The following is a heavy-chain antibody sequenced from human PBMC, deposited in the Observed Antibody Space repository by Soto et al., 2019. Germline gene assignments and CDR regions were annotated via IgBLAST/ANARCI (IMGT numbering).Heavy chain of an antibody. V-gene: IGHV1-58*01. CDR3: AADHLGSYYFDY. J-gene: IGHJ4*02. CDR1: GFTFTSSA. CDR2: IVVGSGNT. D-gene: IGHD1-26*01. Sequence: QMQLVQSGPEVKKPGTSVKVSCKASGFTFTSSAVQWVRQARGQRLEWIGWIVVGSGNTNYAQKFQERVTITRDMSTSTAYMELSSLRSEDTAVYYCAADHLGSYYFDYWGQGTLVTVSS.